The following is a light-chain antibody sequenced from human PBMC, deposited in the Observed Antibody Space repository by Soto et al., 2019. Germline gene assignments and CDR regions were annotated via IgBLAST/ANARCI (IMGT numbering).Light chain of an antibody. V-gene: IGKV3-15*01. CDR1: QSVSSN. CDR2: TTS. J-gene: IGKJ1*01. Sequence: EIVMTQSPATLSVSPGERATLSCRASQSVSSNLAWYQQKPGQAPSLLIYTTSTRASGVPARFSGSGSGTEFTLTINSLQTEDFGLYYCQQYNSWPRTFGQGTKVDIK. CDR3: QQYNSWPRT.